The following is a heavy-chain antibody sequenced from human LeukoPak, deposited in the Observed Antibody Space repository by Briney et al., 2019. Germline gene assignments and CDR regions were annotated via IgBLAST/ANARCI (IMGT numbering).Heavy chain of an antibody. CDR2: FDPEDGET. CDR1: GYTLTELS. V-gene: IGHV1-24*01. J-gene: IGHJ4*02. Sequence: ASVKVSCKVSGYTLTELSMHWVRQAPGKGLEWMGGFDPEDGETIYAQKFQGRVTMTEDTSTDTAYMELSSLRSEDTAVYYCATTRTEGYYFDCWGQGTLVTVSS. CDR3: ATTRTEGYYFDC.